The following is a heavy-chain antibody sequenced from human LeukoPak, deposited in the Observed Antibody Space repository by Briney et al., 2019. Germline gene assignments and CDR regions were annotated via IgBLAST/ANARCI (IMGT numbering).Heavy chain of an antibody. CDR1: GYSFTSYW. V-gene: IGHV5-51*01. Sequence: GESLKISCKGSGYSFTSYWIGWVRPMPGKGLEWMGIIYPGDSDTRYSPSFQGQVTISADKSISTAYLQWSSLKASDTAMYYCARRLITMVRGVITDYFDYWGQGTLVTVSS. CDR2: IYPGDSDT. D-gene: IGHD3-10*01. J-gene: IGHJ4*02. CDR3: ARRLITMVRGVITDYFDY.